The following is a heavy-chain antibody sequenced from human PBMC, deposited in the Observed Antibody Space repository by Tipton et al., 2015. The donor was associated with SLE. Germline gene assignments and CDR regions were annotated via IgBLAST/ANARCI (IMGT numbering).Heavy chain of an antibody. V-gene: IGHV4-59*01. CDR1: GGSISSYY. Sequence: PGLVKPSETLSLTCTVSGGSISSYYWSWIRQPPGKGLEWIGYIYYSGSTNYNPSLKSRVTISVDTSKNQFSLKLSSVTAADTAVYYCASAVDTAMVPFDYWGQGTLVTVSS. J-gene: IGHJ4*02. CDR3: ASAVDTAMVPFDY. CDR2: IYYSGST. D-gene: IGHD5-18*01.